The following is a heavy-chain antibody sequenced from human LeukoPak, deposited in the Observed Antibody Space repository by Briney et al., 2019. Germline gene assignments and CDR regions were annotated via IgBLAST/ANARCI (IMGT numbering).Heavy chain of an antibody. CDR3: ARDLDY. Sequence: PGGSLRLSCAASGFTFSTSWMSWVRQAPGKGLEWVANIKHDESDKYYVDSVKGRFTISRDNAKNSLYLQMNSLRAEDTAVYYCARDLDYWGQGTLVTVSS. CDR1: GFTFSTSW. J-gene: IGHJ4*02. CDR2: IKHDESDK. V-gene: IGHV3-7*01.